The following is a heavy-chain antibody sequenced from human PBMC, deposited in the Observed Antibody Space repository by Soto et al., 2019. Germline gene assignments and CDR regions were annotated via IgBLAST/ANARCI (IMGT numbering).Heavy chain of an antibody. J-gene: IGHJ5*02. CDR3: ARAVRKVVRAIAS. V-gene: IGHV3-30-3*01. Sequence: LLVESGGGVVQPGRSLRLSCAASGFTFSNSAMHWVRQAPGKGLEWVASISFDSYNIYSAESVKGRFTISRDNFKDTLNLQLNSPSAQDTDVYYCARAVRKVVRAIASWGQGTLVTVSS. D-gene: IGHD2-15*01. CDR1: GFTFSNSA. CDR2: ISFDSYNI.